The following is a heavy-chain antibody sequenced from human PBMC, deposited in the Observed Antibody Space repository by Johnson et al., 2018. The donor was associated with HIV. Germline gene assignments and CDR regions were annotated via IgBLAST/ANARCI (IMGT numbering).Heavy chain of an antibody. V-gene: IGHV3-30-3*01. Sequence: QVQLVESGGGLSRPGRSLRLSCAASGFTFSSYAMHWVRQAPGKGLEWVAVISYDGSNKYYADSVTGRFTIPRDNSKKTLYLQRNSLRAEDTAVYYCARAPWAGYSYGLLDWGQGTMVTVSS. J-gene: IGHJ3*01. CDR2: ISYDGSNK. D-gene: IGHD5-18*01. CDR1: GFTFSSYA. CDR3: ARAPWAGYSYGLLD.